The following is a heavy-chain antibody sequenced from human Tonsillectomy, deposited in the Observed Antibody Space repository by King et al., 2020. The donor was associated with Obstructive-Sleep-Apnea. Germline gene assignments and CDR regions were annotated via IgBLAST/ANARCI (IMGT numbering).Heavy chain of an antibody. CDR2: IYHSGST. J-gene: IGHJ5*02. V-gene: IGHV4-30-2*01. D-gene: IGHD3-10*01. CDR3: ARSYFNWFDP. CDR1: GGSISSGGYS. Sequence: QLQESGSGLVKPSQTLSLTCAVSGGSISSGGYSWSWIRQPPGKGLEWIGYIYHSGSTYYNPSLKSRVTISVDRSKNQFSLKLSSVTAADTAVYYCARSYFNWFDPWGQGTLVTVSS.